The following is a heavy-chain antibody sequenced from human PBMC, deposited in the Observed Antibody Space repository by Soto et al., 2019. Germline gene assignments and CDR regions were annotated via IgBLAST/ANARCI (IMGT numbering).Heavy chain of an antibody. J-gene: IGHJ6*02. CDR2: IDPSDSYT. D-gene: IGHD1-1*01. Sequence: GESLKISCQGSGYSFTSHWITWVCQTPGKGLEWMGRIDPSDSYTNYSPSFQGRVTISADRSISTAFLQWSSLEASDTAIYYCARRLSGPKEEYNAYYFYGLDVWGQGTTVTVSS. V-gene: IGHV5-10-1*01. CDR3: ARRLSGPKEEYNAYYFYGLDV. CDR1: GYSFTSHW.